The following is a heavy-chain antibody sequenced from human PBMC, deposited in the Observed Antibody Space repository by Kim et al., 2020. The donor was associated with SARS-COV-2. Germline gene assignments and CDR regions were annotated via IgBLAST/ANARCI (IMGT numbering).Heavy chain of an antibody. Sequence: IYYADSVKGRFSISRDNAENSLYLQMNSLRAEDTAVYYCARVYSGSHHFDYWGQGTLVTVSS. CDR3: ARVYSGSHHFDY. CDR2: I. J-gene: IGHJ4*02. V-gene: IGHV3-21*01. D-gene: IGHD1-1*01.